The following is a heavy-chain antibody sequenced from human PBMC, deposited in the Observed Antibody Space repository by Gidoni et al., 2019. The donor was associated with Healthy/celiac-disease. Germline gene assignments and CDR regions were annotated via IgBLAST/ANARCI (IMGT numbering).Heavy chain of an antibody. D-gene: IGHD5-12*01. CDR1: GFTFSSYG. CDR2: IWYDGSNK. CDR3: ARFNVDALLDY. J-gene: IGHJ4*02. V-gene: IGHV3-33*01. Sequence: QVQLVESGGGVVQPGRSLRLACAASGFTFSSYGMHWVRQAPVKGLAWVAVIWYDGSNKHYADSVKGRFTISRDNSKNTLYLQMNSLRAEVTAVYYCARFNVDALLDYWGQVTLVTVSS.